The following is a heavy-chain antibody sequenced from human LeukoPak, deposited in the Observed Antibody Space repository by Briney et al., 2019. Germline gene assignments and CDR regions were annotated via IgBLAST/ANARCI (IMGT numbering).Heavy chain of an antibody. CDR1: GFTFSSYS. CDR2: ISSSSSYI. D-gene: IGHD1-20*01. J-gene: IGHJ5*02. V-gene: IGHV3-21*01. CDR3: ARDRITGIPFDP. Sequence: AGSLRLSCAASGFTFSSYSMNWVRQAPGKGLEWVSSISSSSSYIYYADSVKGRFTISRDNAKNSLYLQMNSLRAEDTAVYYCARDRITGIPFDPWGQGTLVTVSS.